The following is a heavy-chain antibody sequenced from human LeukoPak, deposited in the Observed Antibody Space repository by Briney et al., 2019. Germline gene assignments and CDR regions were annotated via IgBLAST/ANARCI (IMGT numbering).Heavy chain of an antibody. CDR3: GRIPSVFKDSAWNEAYIDP. D-gene: IGHD1-1*01. Sequence: SETLSLNCTVSGGSMNNYLCTCIRKPAGHGLNPLGRTHTSGSTNYNPSLKSRVAMSLDTSKNQFSLKLRSVTAADTAVYYCGRIPSVFKDSAWNEAYIDPWGRGILVTVSS. V-gene: IGHV4-4*07. CDR1: GGSMNNYL. J-gene: IGHJ5*02. CDR2: THTSGST.